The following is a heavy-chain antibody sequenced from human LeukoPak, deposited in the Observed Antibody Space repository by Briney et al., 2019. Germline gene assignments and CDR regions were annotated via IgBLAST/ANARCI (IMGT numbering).Heavy chain of an antibody. J-gene: IGHJ6*03. Sequence: SETLSLTCAVYGGSFSGYYWSWIRQPPEKGLEWIGEINHSGSTNYNASLKSRVTISVDTSKNQFSLKLSSVTAADTAVYYCARGFYGSGSYSPPYYYMDVWGKGTTVTISS. CDR3: ARGFYGSGSYSPPYYYMDV. V-gene: IGHV4-34*01. D-gene: IGHD3-10*01. CDR2: INHSGST. CDR1: GGSFSGYY.